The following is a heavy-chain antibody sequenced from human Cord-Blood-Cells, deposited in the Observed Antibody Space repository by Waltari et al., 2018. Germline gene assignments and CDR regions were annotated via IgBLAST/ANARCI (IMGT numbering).Heavy chain of an antibody. CDR3: ARFRVLWTPNTVSSSDAFDI. CDR1: GGSFSGYY. J-gene: IGHJ3*02. V-gene: IGHV4-34*01. D-gene: IGHD6-6*01. CDR2: INHSGST. Sequence: QVQLPPWGAGLLKPSETLSLTCAVYGGSFSGYYWSWLRQPPGKGLEWIGEINHSGSTNYNPSLKSRVTISVDTSKNQFSLKLSSVTAADTAVYYCARFRVLWTPNTVSSSDAFDIWGQGTMVTVSS.